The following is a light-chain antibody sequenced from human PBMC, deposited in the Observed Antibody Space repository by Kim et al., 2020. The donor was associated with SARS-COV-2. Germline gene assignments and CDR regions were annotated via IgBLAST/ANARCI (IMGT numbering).Light chain of an antibody. Sequence: GQAVHISCTGTSSDVGGYDYVSWYQQHPGKAPKLMIYDVSKRPSGVPDRFSGSKSANTASLTISGLQAEDEADYYCCSYAGTYSYVFGTGTQVTVL. CDR2: DVS. CDR1: SSDVGGYDY. CDR3: CSYAGTYSYV. V-gene: IGLV2-11*01. J-gene: IGLJ1*01.